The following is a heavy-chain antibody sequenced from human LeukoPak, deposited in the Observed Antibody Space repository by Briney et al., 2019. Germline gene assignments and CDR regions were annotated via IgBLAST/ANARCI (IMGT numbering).Heavy chain of an antibody. CDR2: VYINGVT. D-gene: IGHD3-22*01. CDR3: ARMSASSGF. V-gene: IGHV4-61*02. CDR1: GDSITTGSYY. J-gene: IGHJ4*02. Sequence: TLSLTCTVSGDSITTGSYYWSWVRQPAGKGLEWIGRVYINGVTHYDPSLKSRVTISLDTSKNQFSLRLISVTAADTAVYYCARMSASSGFWGQGTQVIVSS.